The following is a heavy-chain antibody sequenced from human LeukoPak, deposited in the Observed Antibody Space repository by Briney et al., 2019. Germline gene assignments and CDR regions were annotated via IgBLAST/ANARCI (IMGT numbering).Heavy chain of an antibody. CDR3: ARDFSTYYDSSSFYGDSCFDY. CDR2: IYHTGST. Sequence: SETLSLTCTISGGSVSDYYWSWIRQSPGKGLEWIGYIYHTGSTSYSPSLKSRVTISADTSQNQFSLKLSSVTAEDTAVYYCARDFSTYYDSSSFYGDSCFDYWGQGILVTVSS. D-gene: IGHD3-22*01. V-gene: IGHV4-59*02. CDR1: GGSVSDYY. J-gene: IGHJ4*02.